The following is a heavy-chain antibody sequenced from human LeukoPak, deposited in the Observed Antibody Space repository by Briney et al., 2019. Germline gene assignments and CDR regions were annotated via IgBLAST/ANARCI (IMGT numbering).Heavy chain of an antibody. Sequence: SETLSLTCAVYGGSFSGYYWSWISQPPGKGLEWIGEINHSGSTNYNPSLKSRVTISVDTSKNQFSLKLSSVTAADTAVYYCARRWPMDPPDYWGQGTLVTSPQ. V-gene: IGHV4-34*01. CDR1: GGSFSGYY. CDR3: ARRWPMDPPDY. J-gene: IGHJ4*02. CDR2: INHSGST. D-gene: IGHD3-10*01.